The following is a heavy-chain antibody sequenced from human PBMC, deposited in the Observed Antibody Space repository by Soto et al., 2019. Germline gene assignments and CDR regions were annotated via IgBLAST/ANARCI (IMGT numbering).Heavy chain of an antibody. CDR2: INVGSGDT. Sequence: ASVKVSCKASGYSFTTYTMHWVRQAPGQGLEWMGWINVGSGDTKYSQKFQGRVTITRDTSARTAYMDLSSLRSDDTAVYYCARDMVRSLEWTYMYYFDYWGQGTLVTVSS. V-gene: IGHV1-3*01. CDR3: ARDMVRSLEWTYMYYFDY. CDR1: GYSFTTYT. J-gene: IGHJ4*02. D-gene: IGHD3-3*01.